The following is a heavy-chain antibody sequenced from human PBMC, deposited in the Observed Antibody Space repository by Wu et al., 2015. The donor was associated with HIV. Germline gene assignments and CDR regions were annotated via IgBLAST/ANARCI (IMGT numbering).Heavy chain of an antibody. V-gene: IGHV1-8*03. CDR3: ARFGFWQQLVTHRWFDP. J-gene: IGHJ5*02. CDR1: GYTFTSYD. Sequence: QVQLVQSGAEVKKPGASVKVSCKASGYTFTSYDINWVRQATGQGLEWMGWMNPNSGNTGYAQKFQGRVTITRNTSISTAYMELSSLRSDDTAVYYCARFGFWQQLVTHRWFDPWGQGTLVTVSS. CDR2: MNPNSGNT. D-gene: IGHD6-13*01.